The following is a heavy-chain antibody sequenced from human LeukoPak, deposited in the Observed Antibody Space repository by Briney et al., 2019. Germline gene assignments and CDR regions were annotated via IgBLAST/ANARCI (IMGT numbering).Heavy chain of an antibody. V-gene: IGHV1-69*13. J-gene: IGHJ5*02. Sequence: VASVKVSCKASGGTFSSYAISWVRQAPGQGLEWMGGIIPIFGTANYAQKFQGRVTITADESTSTAYMELSSLRSEDTAVYYCARDFAVAGNNWFDPWGQGTLVTVSS. CDR3: ARDFAVAGNNWFDP. CDR2: IIPIFGTA. D-gene: IGHD6-19*01. CDR1: GGTFSSYA.